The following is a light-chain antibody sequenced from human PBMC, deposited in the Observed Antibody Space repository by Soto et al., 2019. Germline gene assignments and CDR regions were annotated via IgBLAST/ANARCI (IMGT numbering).Light chain of an antibody. V-gene: IGKV3-15*01. J-gene: IGKJ2*01. CDR1: QTVSSN. CDR3: QQYNNWPQLYP. Sequence: EIVMTQSPATLSVSPGERATISCRASQTVSSNLAWHHQKPGQASRLLLYGASTRATGIPARFSGSGSGTEFTLTISSLQSEDFAVYYSQQYNNWPQLYPFGQGTKFDIK. CDR2: GAS.